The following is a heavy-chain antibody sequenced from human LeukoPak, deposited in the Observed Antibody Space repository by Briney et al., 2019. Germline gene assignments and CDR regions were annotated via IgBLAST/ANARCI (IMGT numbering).Heavy chain of an antibody. J-gene: IGHJ3*02. CDR1: GFTFSSYS. Sequence: GGSLRLSCAASGFTFSSYSMNWVRQAPGKGLEWFSSIRGSSYYIYYADSVKGRFTISRDNAKNSLYLQMNSLRAEDTAVYYRARGQVQLERRDGAFDIWGQGTMVTVSS. V-gene: IGHV3-21*01. D-gene: IGHD1-1*01. CDR3: ARGQVQLERRDGAFDI. CDR2: IRGSSYYI.